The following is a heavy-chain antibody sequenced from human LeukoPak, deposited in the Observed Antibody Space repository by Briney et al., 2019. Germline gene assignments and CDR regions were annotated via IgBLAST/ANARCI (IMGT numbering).Heavy chain of an antibody. CDR3: ARGPDYYESSGYLKY. CDR1: GGTFSSYA. CDR2: IIPIFGTA. J-gene: IGHJ4*02. Sequence: ASVKVSCKASGGTFSSYAISWVRQAPGQGLECMGGIIPIFGTANYAQKFQGRVTITTDESTSTAYMELSSLRSEETAVYYCARGPDYYESSGYLKYWGQGTLVTVSS. V-gene: IGHV1-69*05. D-gene: IGHD3-22*01.